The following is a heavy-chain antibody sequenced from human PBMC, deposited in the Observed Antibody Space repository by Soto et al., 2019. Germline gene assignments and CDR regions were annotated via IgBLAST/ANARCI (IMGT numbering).Heavy chain of an antibody. D-gene: IGHD2-15*01. CDR2: VHYSGNT. J-gene: IGHJ5*02. V-gene: IGHV4-38-2*02. CDR1: GYSISSGYH. Sequence: SETLSLTCTVSGYSISSGYHWAWIRQPPGKGLEWLGSVHYSGNTYYNPSLKSRLTISVDKSKNQFSLNLSSVTAADTAVYYCARKDRVVAEGRWFDPWGQGTLVTVSS. CDR3: ARKDRVVAEGRWFDP.